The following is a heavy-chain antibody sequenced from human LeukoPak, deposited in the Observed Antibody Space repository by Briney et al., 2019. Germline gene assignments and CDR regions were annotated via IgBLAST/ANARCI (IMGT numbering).Heavy chain of an antibody. D-gene: IGHD2-15*01. CDR2: IKQDGSEK. Sequence: GGSLRLSCAASGFTFSSYWMSWVRQAPGKGLEWVANIKQDGSEKYYVDPVKGRFTISRDNAKNSLYLQMNSLRAEDTAVYYCASDRSGGSCYECWFDPWGQGTLVTVSS. CDR3: ASDRSGGSCYECWFDP. V-gene: IGHV3-7*01. CDR1: GFTFSSYW. J-gene: IGHJ5*02.